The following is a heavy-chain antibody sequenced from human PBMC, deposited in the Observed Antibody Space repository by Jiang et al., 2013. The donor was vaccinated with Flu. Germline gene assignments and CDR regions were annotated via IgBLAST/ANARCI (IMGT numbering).Heavy chain of an antibody. J-gene: IGHJ4*02. D-gene: IGHD1-26*01. V-gene: IGHV2-5*02. CDR1: GFSLSTSGVG. Sequence: KPTQTLTLTCTFSGFSLSTSGVGVGWIRQPPGKALEWLALIYWDDDKRYSPSLKSRLTITKDTSKNQVVLTMTNMDPVDTATYYCAHAMSGSRRPDYFDYWGQGTLVTVSS. CDR2: IYWDDDK. CDR3: AHAMSGSRRPDYFDY.